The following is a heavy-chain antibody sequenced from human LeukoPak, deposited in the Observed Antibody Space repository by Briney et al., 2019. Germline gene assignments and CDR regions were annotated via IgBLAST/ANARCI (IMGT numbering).Heavy chain of an antibody. CDR2: INQDGSEE. CDR1: EFTFNRYW. V-gene: IGHV3-7*01. J-gene: IGHJ4*02. CDR3: ARDAYYYDSSGYYYYFDY. D-gene: IGHD3-22*01. Sequence: GGSLRLSCAASEFTFNRYWMSWVRQAPGKGLEGVANINQDGSEEYHVDSVKGRFTISRDNVKNSLYLQMNSLRAEDTAVYYCARDAYYYDSSGYYYYFDYWGQGTLVTVSS.